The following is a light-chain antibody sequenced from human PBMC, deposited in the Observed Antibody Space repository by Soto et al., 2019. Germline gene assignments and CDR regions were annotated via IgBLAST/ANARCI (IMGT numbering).Light chain of an antibody. Sequence: EFVLTQSPGTLSLSPGERATLSCRASQSVSSYLAWYQQKPGQAPRLLIYDASNRATGIPARFSGSGSGTDFTLTISSLDPEDFAVYYCQQRSNWPPTFGQGTKVDIK. CDR1: QSVSSY. CDR3: QQRSNWPPT. J-gene: IGKJ1*01. CDR2: DAS. V-gene: IGKV3-11*01.